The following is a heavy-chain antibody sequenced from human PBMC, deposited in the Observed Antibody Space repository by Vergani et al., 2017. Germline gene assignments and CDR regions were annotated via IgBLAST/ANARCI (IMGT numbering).Heavy chain of an antibody. CDR2: IYYSGST. V-gene: IGHV4-39*07. Sequence: QLQLQESGPGLVKPSETLSLTCTVSGGSISSSSYYWGWIRQPPGKGLEWIGSIYYSGSTYYNPSLKSRVTISVDTSKNQFSLKLSSVTAADTAVYYCARGLVAARPDRYFDYWGQGTLVTVSS. J-gene: IGHJ4*02. D-gene: IGHD6-6*01. CDR1: GGSISSSSYY. CDR3: ARGLVAARPDRYFDY.